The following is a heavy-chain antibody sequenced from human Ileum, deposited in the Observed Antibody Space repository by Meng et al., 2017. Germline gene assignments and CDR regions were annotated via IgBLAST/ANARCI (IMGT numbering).Heavy chain of an antibody. CDR3: VRGPARETHDFDY. CDR1: GGSFNDYY. D-gene: IGHD1-26*01. J-gene: IGHJ4*02. CDR2: IHHSGRT. Sequence: QVQPNHWGAGLLKPSETLSPTCAVFGGSFNDYYWSWVRQSPGKGLEWIGQIHHSGRTNYKSSLERRVTISVDTSKSQFSLKLTSVTAADTAMYYCVRGPARETHDFDYWGQGALVTVSS. V-gene: IGHV4-34*01.